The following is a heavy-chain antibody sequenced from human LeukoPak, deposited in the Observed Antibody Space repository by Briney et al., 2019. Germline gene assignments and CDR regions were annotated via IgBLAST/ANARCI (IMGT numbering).Heavy chain of an antibody. CDR1: GFTFSSYG. CDR2: ISYDGSNK. J-gene: IGHJ6*02. Sequence: GGSLRLSCAASGFTFSSYGMHWVRQAPGKGLEWVAVISYDGSNKYYADSVKGRFTISRDNSKNTLYLQMNSLRAEDTAVYYCAKNFYGSGSPHGMDVWGQGTTVTVSS. V-gene: IGHV3-30*18. D-gene: IGHD3-10*01. CDR3: AKNFYGSGSPHGMDV.